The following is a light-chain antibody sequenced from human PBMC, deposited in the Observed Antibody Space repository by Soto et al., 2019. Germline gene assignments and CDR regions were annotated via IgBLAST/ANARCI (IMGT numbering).Light chain of an antibody. J-gene: IGLJ2*01. CDR2: DVS. CDR3: CSYAGATAV. V-gene: IGLV2-11*01. CDR1: SSDVGGYNY. Sequence: QSVLTQPRSVSGSPGQSVTISCTGTSSDVGGYNYVSWYQQHPGKAPKLMIYDVSKRPSGAPDRFSGSKSGNTASLTISGLQAEDEADYYCCSYAGATAVFGGGTKLTVL.